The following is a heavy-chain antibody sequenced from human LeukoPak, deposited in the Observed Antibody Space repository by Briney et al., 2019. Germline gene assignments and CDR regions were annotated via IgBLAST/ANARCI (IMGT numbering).Heavy chain of an antibody. D-gene: IGHD4-23*01. Sequence: PGGTLRLSCAASGFTFSSYGMSWVRQAPGKGLEWIGSIYHSGSTYYNPSLKSRVTISVDTSKNQFSLKLSSVTAADTAVYYCARATVVTEAYYFDYWGRGTLVTVSS. V-gene: IGHV4-38-2*01. J-gene: IGHJ4*02. CDR1: GFTFSSYG. CDR2: IYHSGST. CDR3: ARATVVTEAYYFDY.